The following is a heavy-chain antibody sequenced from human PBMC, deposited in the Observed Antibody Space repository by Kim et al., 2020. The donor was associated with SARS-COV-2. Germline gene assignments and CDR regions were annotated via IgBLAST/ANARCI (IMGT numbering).Heavy chain of an antibody. J-gene: IGHJ4*01. Sequence: SETLSLTCAVSGGSISSGGYSWSWIRQPPGKGLEWIGYIYHSGSTYYNPSLKSRVTISVDRSKNQFSLKLSSVTAADTAVYYCARGPSGGPTQNFDYWG. CDR1: GGSISSGGYS. CDR2: IYHSGST. CDR3: ARGPSGGPTQNFDY. D-gene: IGHD6-25*01. V-gene: IGHV4-30-2*01.